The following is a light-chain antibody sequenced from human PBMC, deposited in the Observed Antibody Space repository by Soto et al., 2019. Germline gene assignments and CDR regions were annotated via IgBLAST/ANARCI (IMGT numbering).Light chain of an antibody. V-gene: IGLV2-8*01. CDR3: SSYAGINKRV. CDR1: SSDVGAYNY. Sequence: QSVLTQPPSASGSPGQSVTISCTGSSSDVGAYNYVSWYQQHPGKAPKFMIYEVSKRPSGVPDRFSGSKSGNTASLTVYGLQDEEEDGYSSSSYAGINKRVFGTVTKVTVL. CDR2: EVS. J-gene: IGLJ1*01.